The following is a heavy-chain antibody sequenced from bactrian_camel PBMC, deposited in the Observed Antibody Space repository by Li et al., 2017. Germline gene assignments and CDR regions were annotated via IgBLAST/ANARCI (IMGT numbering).Heavy chain of an antibody. CDR1: GYIFDSCA. V-gene: IGHV3S55*01. J-gene: IGHJ6*01. CDR3: AAGWGHCDLQTDFQA. Sequence: HVQLVESGGGSVQAGGSLKLSCAASGYIFDSCAMAYYRQAPGKERELVSSISPGSITRYGDSVNGRFTISRDNAKNTLYLQMNSLKPEDTGMYYCAAGWGHCDLQTDFQAWGHGTQVTVS. CDR2: ISPGSIT. D-gene: IGHD3*01.